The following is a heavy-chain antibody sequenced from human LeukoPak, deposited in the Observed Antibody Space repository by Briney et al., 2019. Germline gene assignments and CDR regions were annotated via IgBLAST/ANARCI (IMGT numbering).Heavy chain of an antibody. D-gene: IGHD6-6*01. CDR3: ARRHVVYSSSSDPYFFDS. Sequence: SETLSLTCTVSGGSINSYYWSWIRQPPGKGLEWIGYISYSGSTKYNPFLKSRVTISVDTSKKQFSLKLTSVAAADTAVYFCARRHVVYSSSSDPYFFDSWGRGTLVTVSS. CDR2: ISYSGST. J-gene: IGHJ4*02. V-gene: IGHV4-59*01. CDR1: GGSINSYY.